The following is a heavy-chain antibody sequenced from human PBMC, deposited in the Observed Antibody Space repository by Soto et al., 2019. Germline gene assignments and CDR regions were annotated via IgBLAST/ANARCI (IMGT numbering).Heavy chain of an antibody. D-gene: IGHD2-15*01. Sequence: QVQLVQSGPEVKKPGSSVKVSCKASGDTFNSYAISWVRQAPGQGLEWMGGIIPIFGTTKYAQKFQGRVTITADGSTSTAYMELSSLRAQDTAVYYCASVVGVDYFFYGMDVWGQGTTVTVSS. CDR1: GDTFNSYA. V-gene: IGHV1-69*01. CDR2: IIPIFGTT. J-gene: IGHJ6*02. CDR3: ASVVGVDYFFYGMDV.